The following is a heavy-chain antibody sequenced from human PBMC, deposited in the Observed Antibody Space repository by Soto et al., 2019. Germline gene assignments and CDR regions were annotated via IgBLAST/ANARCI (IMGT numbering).Heavy chain of an antibody. CDR2: IYYSGST. CDR1: GGSISGGGYY. CDR3: ARGTEAAFYNYGMDV. D-gene: IGHD1-1*01. Sequence: QVQLQQSGPRLVKPSQTLSLTCTVSGGSISGGGYYWSWIRQHPGKGLEWIGYIYYSGSTYYNPSLKSRVIISLDTSKNQFSLKLSSVTAADTAVYYCARGTEAAFYNYGMDVWGQGTTVTVSS. J-gene: IGHJ6*02. V-gene: IGHV4-31*03.